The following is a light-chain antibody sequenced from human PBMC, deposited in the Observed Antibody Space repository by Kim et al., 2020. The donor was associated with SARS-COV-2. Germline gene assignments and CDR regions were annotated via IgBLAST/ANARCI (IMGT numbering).Light chain of an antibody. CDR3: GTWDSSLSAVV. CDR2: DNN. V-gene: IGLV1-51*01. J-gene: IGLJ2*01. Sequence: GQKVTIACSGSSSNIGNNYVSWNQQLPGTAPKLLIYDNNKRPSGIPDRFSGSKSGTSATLGITGFQTGDEADYYCGTWDSSLSAVVFGGGTQLTVL. CDR1: SSNIGNNY.